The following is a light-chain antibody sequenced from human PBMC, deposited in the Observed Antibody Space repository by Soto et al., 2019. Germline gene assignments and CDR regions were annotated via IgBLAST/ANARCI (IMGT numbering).Light chain of an antibody. CDR1: SSDVGYYNY. J-gene: IGLJ3*02. Sequence: QSVLTQPASVSGSPGQSITISCTGTSSDVGYYNYVSWYQQHPGKAPKLMIFEVTKRPSGVSNRFSGSKSGNTASLTISGLQAEDEADYYCTTWDDSLSGWVFGGGTKLTVL. V-gene: IGLV2-14*01. CDR3: TTWDDSLSGWV. CDR2: EVT.